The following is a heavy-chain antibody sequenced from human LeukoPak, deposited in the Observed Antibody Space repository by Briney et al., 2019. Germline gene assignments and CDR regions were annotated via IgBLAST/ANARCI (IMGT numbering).Heavy chain of an antibody. CDR1: GVSFSSYA. J-gene: IGHJ4*02. CDR3: ASASSHRIAAGGDY. D-gene: IGHD6-13*01. CDR2: ISSGSSFT. Sequence: GGSLRLSCAASGVSFSSYAMSWVRQAPGKGLEWVSLISSGSSFTYYADSVKGRFTIYRDNAKNTLYLQMNSLRAEDTAVYYCASASSHRIAAGGDYWGQGTLVTVSS. V-gene: IGHV3-21*01.